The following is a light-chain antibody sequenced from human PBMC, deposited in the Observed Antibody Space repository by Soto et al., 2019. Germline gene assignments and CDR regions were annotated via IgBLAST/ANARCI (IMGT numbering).Light chain of an antibody. CDR1: QGIRND. Sequence: DIQMTMSPSALSASIVSRFTITCRESQGIRNDLGWYQQKPGKAPKLLIYAASTLQSGVPSRFSGSGSGTDFTLTISCLQSEDFATYYCQQYYSYPPWTFGQGSEVDI. J-gene: IGKJ1*01. V-gene: IGKV1-17*01. CDR3: QQYYSYPPWT. CDR2: AAS.